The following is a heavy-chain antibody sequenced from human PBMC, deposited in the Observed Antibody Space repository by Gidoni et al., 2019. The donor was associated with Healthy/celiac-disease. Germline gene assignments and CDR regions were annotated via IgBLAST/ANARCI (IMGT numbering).Heavy chain of an antibody. CDR3: ARGQSEYWYFDL. CDR2: IGTAGDT. D-gene: IGHD6-19*01. CDR1: AFTFSSYD. V-gene: IGHV3-13*01. J-gene: IGHJ2*01. Sequence: EVQLLESGGGLVQPGGSLRLSCAASAFTFSSYDMHWVRQATGKGLEWVSAIGTAGDTYYPGSVKGRFTISRENAKNSLYLQMNSLRAGDTAVYYCARGQSEYWYFDLWGRGTLVTVSS.